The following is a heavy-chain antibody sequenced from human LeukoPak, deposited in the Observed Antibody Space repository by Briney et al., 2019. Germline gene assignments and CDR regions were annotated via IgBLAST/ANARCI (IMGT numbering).Heavy chain of an antibody. CDR1: GGSISSGGYS. Sequence: PSETLSLTCAVSGGSISSGGYSWSWIRQPPGKGLEWIGYIYYSGSTYYNPSLKSRVTISVDKSKNQFSLKLSSVTAADTAVYYCARGHVLEWLFYFDYWGQGTLVTVSS. CDR3: ARGHVLEWLFYFDY. CDR2: IYYSGST. D-gene: IGHD3-3*01. J-gene: IGHJ4*02. V-gene: IGHV4-30-4*07.